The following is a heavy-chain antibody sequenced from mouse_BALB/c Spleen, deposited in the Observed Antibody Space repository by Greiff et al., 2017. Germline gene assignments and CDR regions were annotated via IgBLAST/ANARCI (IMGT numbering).Heavy chain of an antibody. J-gene: IGHJ2*01. Sequence: EVKLQESGGGLVQPGGSLKLSCAASGFDFSRYWMSWVRQAPGKGLEWIGEINPDSSTINYTPSLKDKFIISRDNAKNTLYLQMSKVRSEDTALYYCARPGAYYFDYWGQGTTLTVSS. CDR2: INPDSSTI. V-gene: IGHV4-1*02. CDR1: GFDFSRYW. CDR3: ARPGAYYFDY.